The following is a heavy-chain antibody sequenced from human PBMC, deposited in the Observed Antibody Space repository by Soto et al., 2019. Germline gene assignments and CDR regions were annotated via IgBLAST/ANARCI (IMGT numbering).Heavy chain of an antibody. CDR2: IYTDDNI. Sequence: EVQLVESGGGLVQPGGSVRLSCAASGFTVSGNYVTWVRQAPGKGLEWVSVIYTDDNIYYADSVTGRFTISRDNSKNTFYLQMNRLRVEDTAVYYCATELIAKYGMDVWGQGTTVTVSS. CDR3: ATELIAKYGMDV. J-gene: IGHJ6*02. V-gene: IGHV3-53*01. D-gene: IGHD2-21*01. CDR1: GFTVSGNY.